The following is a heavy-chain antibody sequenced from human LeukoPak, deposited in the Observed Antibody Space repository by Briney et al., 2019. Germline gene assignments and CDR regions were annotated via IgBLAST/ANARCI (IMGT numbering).Heavy chain of an antibody. V-gene: IGHV4-39*07. CDR2: IFYSGST. Sequence: SETLSLTCTVSGDTISSISYYWGWIRQPPGKGLEWLGSIFYSGSTNYNPSLKSRVTISVDTSKNQFSLKLSSVTAADTAVYYCARNPLGNCSSASCLRYWYFDLWGRGTLVTVSS. CDR1: GDTISSISYY. J-gene: IGHJ2*01. D-gene: IGHD2-2*01. CDR3: ARNPLGNCSSASCLRYWYFDL.